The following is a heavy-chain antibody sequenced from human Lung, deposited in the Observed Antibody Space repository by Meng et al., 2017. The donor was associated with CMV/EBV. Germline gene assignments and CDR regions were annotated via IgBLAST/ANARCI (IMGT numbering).Heavy chain of an antibody. V-gene: IGHV3-30-3*01. Sequence: QLVKSGGGLDHSCTSSRLSCTASGFTFSSYAMHWVLQAPGKGLAWVAVISYDESNKDYATFMKSRFIISGDNSKNTLYLQMNTLRAGDTAVYYCARDDSSSWGQGTLVTVSS. CDR3: ARDDSSS. J-gene: IGHJ5*02. CDR1: GFTFSSYA. D-gene: IGHD3-22*01. CDR2: ISYDESNK.